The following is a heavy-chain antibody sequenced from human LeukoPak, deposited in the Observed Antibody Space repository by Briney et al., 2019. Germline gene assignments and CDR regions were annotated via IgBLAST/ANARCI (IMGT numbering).Heavy chain of an antibody. Sequence: GGSLRLSCAASGFTFSSYAMHWVRQAPGKGLEWVAVISYDGSNKYYADSVKGRFTISRDNSKNTLYLQMSSLRAEDTAVYYCARGRSGSTDYWGQGTLVTVSS. CDR1: GFTFSSYA. CDR3: ARGRSGSTDY. V-gene: IGHV3-30*04. J-gene: IGHJ4*02. D-gene: IGHD1-26*01. CDR2: ISYDGSNK.